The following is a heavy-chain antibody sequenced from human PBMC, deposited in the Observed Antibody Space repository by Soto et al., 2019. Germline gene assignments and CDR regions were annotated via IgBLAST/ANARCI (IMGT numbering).Heavy chain of an antibody. CDR3: AKDETAMGLGFDY. CDR1: GFTFSSYA. D-gene: IGHD1-1*01. Sequence: EVQLLESGGGLVQPGGSLRLSCAASGFTFSSYAMSWVRQAPGKGLEWVSAISGSGGSTYYADSVKGRFTISRDNSKNTLYPQMNSLRAEDTAVYYCAKDETAMGLGFDYWGQGTLVTVSS. J-gene: IGHJ4*02. V-gene: IGHV3-23*01. CDR2: ISGSGGST.